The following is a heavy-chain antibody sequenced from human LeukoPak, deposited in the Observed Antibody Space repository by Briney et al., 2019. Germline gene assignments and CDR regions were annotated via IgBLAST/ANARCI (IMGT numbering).Heavy chain of an antibody. CDR2: INRSGST. J-gene: IGHJ6*03. Sequence: SETLSLTCAVYGGSFSGYYWSWIRQPPGKGLEWIGEINRSGSTNYNPSLKSRVTISVDTSKNQFSLKLSSVTAADTAVYYCARRPRLQMYYYYYYYMDVWGKGTTVTVSS. D-gene: IGHD5-12*01. CDR3: ARRPRLQMYYYYYYYMDV. CDR1: GGSFSGYY. V-gene: IGHV4-34*01.